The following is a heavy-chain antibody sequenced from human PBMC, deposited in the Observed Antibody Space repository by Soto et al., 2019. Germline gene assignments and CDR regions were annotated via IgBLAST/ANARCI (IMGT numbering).Heavy chain of an antibody. V-gene: IGHV1-8*01. J-gene: IGHJ6*02. CDR2: MNPNSGNT. CDR1: GYTFTSYD. CDR3: ARVLDYYYGMDV. Sequence: QVQLVQSGAEVKKPGASVKVSCKASGYTFTSYDINWVRQATGQGLEWMGWMNPNSGNTGYAQKFQGRVTMTRNTSISTDYMELSSLRSEDTAVYYCARVLDYYYGMDVWGQGTTVTVSS.